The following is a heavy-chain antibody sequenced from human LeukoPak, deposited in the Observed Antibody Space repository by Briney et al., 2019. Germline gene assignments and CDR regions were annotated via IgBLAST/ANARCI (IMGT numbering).Heavy chain of an antibody. CDR3: AKGGQNYDFWRFDY. CDR2: ISGSGGST. D-gene: IGHD3-3*01. V-gene: IGHV3-23*01. CDR1: GFTFSTYS. Sequence: GGSLRLSCEASGFTFSTYSVNWVRQAPGKGLEWVSSISGSGGSTYYADSVKGRFSISRDNSKNTLDLQMTGLRAEDTALYYCAKGGQNYDFWRFDYWGQGTLVTVSS. J-gene: IGHJ4*02.